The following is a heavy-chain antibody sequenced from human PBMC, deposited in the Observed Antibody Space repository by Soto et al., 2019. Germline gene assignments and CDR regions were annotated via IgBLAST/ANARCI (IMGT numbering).Heavy chain of an antibody. CDR2: ISGGGGST. D-gene: IGHD2-15*01. CDR3: VKTVAATILNPFDC. CDR1: GFTFSSYA. Sequence: PGGSLRLSCAASGFTFSSYAMSWVRQAPGKGLEWVSTISGGGGSTYYADSVKGRFTISRDSSKNTLYLQMNSLRAEDSAVYYCVKTVAATILNPFDCWGRGTLVTVSS. V-gene: IGHV3-23*01. J-gene: IGHJ4*02.